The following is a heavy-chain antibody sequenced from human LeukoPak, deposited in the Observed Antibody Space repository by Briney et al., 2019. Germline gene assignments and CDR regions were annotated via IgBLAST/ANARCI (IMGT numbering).Heavy chain of an antibody. Sequence: ASETLSLTCSVSGYSMSNGYYWGCIRQPPGKGLEWIASIYRNGSTYYNPSLKSRVTISMDTSKNQFSLNLTSVTAADTAVYYCARQVVYGSEGRDTWFDPWGQGTPVTVSS. V-gene: IGHV4-38-2*02. D-gene: IGHD3-10*01. J-gene: IGHJ5*02. CDR1: GYSMSNGYY. CDR3: ARQVVYGSEGRDTWFDP. CDR2: IYRNGST.